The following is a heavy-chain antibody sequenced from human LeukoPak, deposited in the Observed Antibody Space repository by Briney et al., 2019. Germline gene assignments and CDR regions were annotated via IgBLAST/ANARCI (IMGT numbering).Heavy chain of an antibody. CDR1: GFTFSNYA. Sequence: GGSLRLSCAASGFTFSNYAFHWVRQAPGKGLDWVAVISYDGSNKYYTDSVKGRFTVSKENSNNTLYLQMNSLRPEDTAVYYCARDPGGVVYFDYWGQGTLVTVSS. CDR2: ISYDGSNK. J-gene: IGHJ4*02. CDR3: ARDPGGVVYFDY. D-gene: IGHD2-8*01. V-gene: IGHV3-30-3*01.